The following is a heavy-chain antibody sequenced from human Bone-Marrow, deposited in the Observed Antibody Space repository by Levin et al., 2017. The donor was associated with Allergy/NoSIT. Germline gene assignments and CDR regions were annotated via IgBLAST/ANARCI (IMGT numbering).Heavy chain of an antibody. V-gene: IGHV3-15*01. CDR3: TTETFRANWYLND. Sequence: GESLKISCVASGFTFSHAWMSWVRQVPGKGLDWVARIRSNADGGTTHYAAPVKDRFIISRDDLRDTLYLQMDGLKSEDTALYYCTTETFRANWYLNDWGRGTLVTVSS. CDR2: IRSNADGGTT. CDR1: GFTFSHAW. J-gene: IGHJ4*02. D-gene: IGHD2-15*01.